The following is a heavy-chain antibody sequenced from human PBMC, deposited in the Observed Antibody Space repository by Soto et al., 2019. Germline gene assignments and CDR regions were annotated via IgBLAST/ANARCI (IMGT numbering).Heavy chain of an antibody. CDR2: INAGNGNT. D-gene: IGHD3-3*01. J-gene: IGHJ5*02. CDR1: GYTFTSYA. V-gene: IGHV1-3*01. CDR3: ARDPHYDFWSGSSNWFDP. Sequence: QVPLVQSGAEVKKPGASVKVSCKASGYTFTSYAMHWVRQAPGQRLEWMGWINAGNGNTKYSQKFQGRVTITRDTSASTAYMELSSLRSEDTAVYYCARDPHYDFWSGSSNWFDPWGQGTLVTVSS.